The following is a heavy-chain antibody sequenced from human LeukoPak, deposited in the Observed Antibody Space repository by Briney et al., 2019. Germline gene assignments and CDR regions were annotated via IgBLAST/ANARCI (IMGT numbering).Heavy chain of an antibody. CDR2: FGTRSTSI. CDR1: GFTFSGCS. J-gene: IGHJ4*02. D-gene: IGHD3-22*01. Sequence: GGSLRLSCTASGFTFSGCSMNWIRQAPEKGLEWVSSFGTRSTSIYHAGSVKGRFAISRDNAKNSLYLQMNSLRAEDTALYYCAREVSEGFDFWGQGTLVTVSS. CDR3: AREVSEGFDF. V-gene: IGHV3-21*01.